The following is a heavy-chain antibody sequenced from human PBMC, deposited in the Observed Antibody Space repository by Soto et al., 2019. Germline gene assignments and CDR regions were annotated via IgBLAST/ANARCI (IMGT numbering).Heavy chain of an antibody. Sequence: ASVKVSCKASGYTFTGYYMHWVRQAPGQGLEWMGWINPNSGGTNYAQKFQGRVTMTRDTSISTAYMELSRLRSDDTAVYYCARGGSSFTIFGVVQYGMDVRGQGTTVTVSS. D-gene: IGHD3-3*01. CDR3: ARGGSSFTIFGVVQYGMDV. V-gene: IGHV1-2*02. CDR1: GYTFTGYY. J-gene: IGHJ6*02. CDR2: INPNSGGT.